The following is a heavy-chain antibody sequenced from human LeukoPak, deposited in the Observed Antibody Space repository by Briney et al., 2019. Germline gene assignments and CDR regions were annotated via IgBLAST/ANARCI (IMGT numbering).Heavy chain of an antibody. Sequence: GGSLRLSCATSGFTFSSYAMSWVRQAPGKGLEWVSVISGSGGSTSYAESVKGRFTISRDNSKSTLFLQMNSLRAEDTAVYYCAKGPSYYDYVWGSYTFDYWGQGTLVTVSS. D-gene: IGHD3-16*01. CDR2: ISGSGGST. V-gene: IGHV3-23*01. J-gene: IGHJ4*02. CDR3: AKGPSYYDYVWGSYTFDY. CDR1: GFTFSSYA.